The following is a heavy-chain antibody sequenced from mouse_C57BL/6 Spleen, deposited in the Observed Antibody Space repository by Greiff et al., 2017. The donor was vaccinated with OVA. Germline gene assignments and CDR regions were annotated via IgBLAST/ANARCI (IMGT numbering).Heavy chain of an antibody. D-gene: IGHD1-1*01. V-gene: IGHV5-4*01. CDR3: ARDGDHDYGSSYRYFDV. Sequence: VQLKESGGGLVKPGGSLKLSCAASGFTFSSYAMSWVRQTPEKRLEWVATISDGGSYTYYPDNVKGRFTISRDNAKNNLYLQMSHLKSEDTAMYYCARDGDHDYGSSYRYFDVWGTGTTVTVSS. J-gene: IGHJ1*03. CDR1: GFTFSSYA. CDR2: ISDGGSYT.